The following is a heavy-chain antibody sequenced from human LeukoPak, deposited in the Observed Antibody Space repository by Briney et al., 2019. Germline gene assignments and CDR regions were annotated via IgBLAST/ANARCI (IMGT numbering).Heavy chain of an antibody. CDR2: IIPILGIA. V-gene: IGHV1-69*04. Sequence: SVKVSCKASGGTFSSYAISWVRQAPGQELEWMGRIIPILGIANYAQKFQGRVTITADKSTSTAYMELSSLRSEDTAVYYCARDYDSSAEPYYWGQGTLVTVSS. D-gene: IGHD3-22*01. J-gene: IGHJ4*02. CDR3: ARDYDSSAEPYY. CDR1: GGTFSSYA.